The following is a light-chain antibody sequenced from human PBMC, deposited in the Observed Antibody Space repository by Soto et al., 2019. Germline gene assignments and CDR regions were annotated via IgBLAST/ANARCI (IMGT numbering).Light chain of an antibody. CDR1: QDISSY. J-gene: IGKJ2*01. CDR3: QQYFSYPYT. V-gene: IGKV1-8*01. Sequence: AIRMTQSPSSFSASTGDRFTITCRAGQDISSYLAWYQQKVGKAPKLLIYAAATLQRGAPSRFSGSGSGTDFTLTISRLQSEDFADYYCQQYFSYPYTFGQGTKLEI. CDR2: AAA.